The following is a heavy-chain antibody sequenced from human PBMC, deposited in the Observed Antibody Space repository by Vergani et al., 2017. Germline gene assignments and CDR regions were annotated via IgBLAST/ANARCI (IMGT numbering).Heavy chain of an antibody. CDR2: IYYSGST. CDR1: GGSISSSSYY. J-gene: IGHJ4*02. V-gene: IGHV4-39*01. CDR3: ARRRQDYDILTGYYPVYFDY. Sequence: QLQLQESGPGLVKPSETLSLTCTVSGGSISSSSYYWGWIRQPPGKGLGWIGSIYYSGSTYYNPSLKSRVTISVDTSKNQFSLKLSSVTAADTAVYYCARRRQDYDILTGYYPVYFDYWGQGTLVTVSS. D-gene: IGHD3-9*01.